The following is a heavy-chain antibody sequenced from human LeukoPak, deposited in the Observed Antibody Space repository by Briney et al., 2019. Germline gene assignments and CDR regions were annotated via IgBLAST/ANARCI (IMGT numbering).Heavy chain of an antibody. CDR1: GFTVSGIY. CDR3: AKDQRSIKMATTPDY. D-gene: IGHD5-24*01. Sequence: GGSLRLSCAASGFTVSGIYMSWVRQPPGKGPEWVSGISGNGGTTYYADSVKGRFTISRDNSKNTLYLQMNSLRAEDTAVYYCAKDQRSIKMATTPDYWGQGTLVTVSS. CDR2: ISGNGGTT. V-gene: IGHV3-53*05. J-gene: IGHJ4*02.